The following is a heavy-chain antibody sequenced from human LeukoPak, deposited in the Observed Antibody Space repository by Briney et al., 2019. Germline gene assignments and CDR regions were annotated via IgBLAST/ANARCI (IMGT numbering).Heavy chain of an antibody. D-gene: IGHD2-2*02. Sequence: GGSLRLSCAASGFTFSSYEMNWVRQAPGKGLEWVSYISSSGTNIYYTDSVKGRFTISRDNAKNSLYPQMNSLRAEDTAVYYCARDPPCTSTRCYSLVFDYWGQGTLVTVSS. CDR3: ARDPPCTSTRCYSLVFDY. CDR2: ISSSGTNI. V-gene: IGHV3-48*03. CDR1: GFTFSSYE. J-gene: IGHJ4*02.